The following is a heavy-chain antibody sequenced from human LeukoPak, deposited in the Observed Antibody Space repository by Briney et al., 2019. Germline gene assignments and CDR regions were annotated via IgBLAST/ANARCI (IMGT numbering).Heavy chain of an antibody. D-gene: IGHD3-22*01. J-gene: IGHJ1*01. V-gene: IGHV3-74*01. CDR2: IKSDGST. CDR1: GFTFSTYW. Sequence: GGSLRLSCAASGFTFSTYWIHWVRQAPGKGLVWVSRIKSDGSTNYADSVKGRFTIFRDNAKNTVSLQMNSLRPEDTGVYYCARALSEIGGYYPEYFRHWGQGTLVTVSS. CDR3: ARALSEIGGYYPEYFRH.